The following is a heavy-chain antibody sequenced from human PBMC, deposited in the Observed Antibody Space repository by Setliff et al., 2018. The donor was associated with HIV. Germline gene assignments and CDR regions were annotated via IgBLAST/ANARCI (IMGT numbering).Heavy chain of an antibody. Sequence: LRLSCAASGFTFSNSWMTWVRQAPGKGLEWVGRIKTKTQRGTTDYAAPAKGRFIISRDDSKNTLYLQVDSLRSEDTAVYYCVTGVGTSSVDYWGQGTMVTVSS. J-gene: IGHJ4*02. D-gene: IGHD3-22*01. CDR3: VTGVGTSSVDY. CDR1: GFTFSNSW. CDR2: IKTKTQRGTT. V-gene: IGHV3-15*01.